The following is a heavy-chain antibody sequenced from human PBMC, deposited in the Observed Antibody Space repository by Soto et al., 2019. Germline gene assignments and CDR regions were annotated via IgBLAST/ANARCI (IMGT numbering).Heavy chain of an antibody. Sequence: EVQLVESGGGLVKPGGTLRLSCAASGFTFSKAWMTWVRQAPGKGLEWIGRIKSKADGGTIDYAAPVKGTFSISRDDSENSLYLQTNSLKTEDTAVYSCTAAYSYSSSLSFDHWGQGALVTVSS. CDR3: TAAYSYSSSLSFDH. V-gene: IGHV3-15*01. D-gene: IGHD6-19*01. J-gene: IGHJ4*02. CDR2: IKSKADGGTI. CDR1: GFTFSKAW.